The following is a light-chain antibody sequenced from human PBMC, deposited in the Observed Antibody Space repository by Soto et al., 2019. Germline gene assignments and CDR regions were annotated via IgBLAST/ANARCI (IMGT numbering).Light chain of an antibody. CDR1: SFNIGNNY. V-gene: IGLV1-51*01. Sequence: TQQASGSAAPGQKVIISCSGSSFNIGNNYVSWYQHLPGTAPKLLIYDNNKRPSGIRDRFSGSKSGTSATLAITGHPTADEADYYCGAWESKRKPYVFGTGTKVTVL. CDR2: DNN. CDR3: GAWESKRKPYV. J-gene: IGLJ1*01.